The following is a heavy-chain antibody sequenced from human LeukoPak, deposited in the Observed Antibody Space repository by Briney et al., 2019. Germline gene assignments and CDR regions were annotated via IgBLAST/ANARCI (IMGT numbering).Heavy chain of an antibody. Sequence: ASVKVSCKASGGTFSSYAISWVRQAPGHGLEWMGGIIPIFGTANYTQKFQGRVTITADESTSTAYMELSSLRSEDTAVYYCARDWVTTGESFDYWGQGTLVTVSS. CDR3: ARDWVTTGESFDY. V-gene: IGHV1-69*13. CDR1: GGTFSSYA. J-gene: IGHJ4*02. CDR2: IIPIFGTA. D-gene: IGHD4-11*01.